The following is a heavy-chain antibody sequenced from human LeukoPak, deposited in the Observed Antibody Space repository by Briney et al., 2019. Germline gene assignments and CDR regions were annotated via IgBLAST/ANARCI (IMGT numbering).Heavy chain of an antibody. CDR1: GFTFSHAW. CDR3: TTDFGDYGAH. V-gene: IGHV3-15*01. CDR2: IKSKINGETA. D-gene: IGHD4-17*01. Sequence: PGGSLRLSCAASGFTFSHAWMSWVRQAPGKGLEWVGRIKSKINGETADYAAPVKGRFTISRDDSKNTLYLQMNSLKTEDTAVYYCTTDFGDYGAHWGQGTLVTVSS. J-gene: IGHJ4*02.